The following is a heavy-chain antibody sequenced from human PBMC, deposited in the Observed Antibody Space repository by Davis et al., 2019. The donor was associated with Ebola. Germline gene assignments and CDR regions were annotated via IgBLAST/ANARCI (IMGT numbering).Heavy chain of an antibody. CDR1: GGSISSYY. J-gene: IGHJ2*01. D-gene: IGHD4-17*01. V-gene: IGHV4-59*01. CDR2: IYYSGST. CDR3: ARAGGGDYGDNWYFDL. Sequence: PSETLSLTCTVSGGSISSYYWSWIRQPPGKGLEWIGYIYYSGSTNYNPSLKSRVTISVDTSKNQFSLKLSSVTAADTAVYYCARAGGGDYGDNWYFDLWGRGTLVTVSS.